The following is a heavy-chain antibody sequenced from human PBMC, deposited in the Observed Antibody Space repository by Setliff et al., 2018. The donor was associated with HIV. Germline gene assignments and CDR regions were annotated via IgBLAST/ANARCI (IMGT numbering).Heavy chain of an antibody. Sequence: PSETLSLTCSVSGGSISSGSYYWSWIRQPAGKGLEWIGRIYNSGSTIYNPSLESRVTLSLDTSKNRFSLQLTSVTAADTAVYYCARHRDGGTYPLDYWGQGTLVTVSS. CDR1: GGSISSGSYY. V-gene: IGHV4-61*02. CDR2: IYNSGST. CDR3: ARHRDGGTYPLDY. D-gene: IGHD1-26*01. J-gene: IGHJ4*02.